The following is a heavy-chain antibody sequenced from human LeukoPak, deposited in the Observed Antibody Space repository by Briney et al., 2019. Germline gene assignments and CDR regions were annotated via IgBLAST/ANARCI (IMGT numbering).Heavy chain of an antibody. CDR3: ARAGGDSDFWMANGYDF. CDR1: GYTFTGYY. J-gene: IGHJ3*01. Sequence: GASVKVSCKASGYTFTGYYIHWVRQAPGQGLEWMGWINPNSGGTDYSQTFQGRVTMSRDTSIGTAYMDLTWLKYDDTAMYYCARAGGDSDFWMANGYDFWGQGTMVTVSS. CDR2: INPNSGGT. V-gene: IGHV1-2*02. D-gene: IGHD3-3*01.